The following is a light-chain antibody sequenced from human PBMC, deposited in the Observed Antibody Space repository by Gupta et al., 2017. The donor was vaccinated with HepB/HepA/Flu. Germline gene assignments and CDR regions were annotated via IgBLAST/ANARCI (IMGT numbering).Light chain of an antibody. V-gene: IGKV1-5*03. CDR2: KAF. CDR3: QQYNTYSET. CDR1: QSISVW. J-gene: IGKJ1*01. Sequence: DIQMTHSPSTLSASIGDRVTITCRASQSISVWLAWYQQKPGKAPKLLIYKAFSLESGVPSRFSGSGSGTEFTLTISSLQPDDFATYYCQQYNTYSETFGPGTKVEVK.